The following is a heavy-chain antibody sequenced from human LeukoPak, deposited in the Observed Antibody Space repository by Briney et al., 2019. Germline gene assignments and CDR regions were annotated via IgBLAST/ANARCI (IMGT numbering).Heavy chain of an antibody. Sequence: GALRLSCAASGFTFSSYLMHWVRQAPGKGLVWVSRINSDGSSTSYADSVKGRFTISRDNAKNTLYLQVNSLRAEDTAVYYCARASYDFWSGYVLPLYDYMDVWGKGTTVTVSS. CDR1: GFTFSSYL. CDR2: INSDGSST. V-gene: IGHV3-74*01. D-gene: IGHD3-3*01. CDR3: ARASYDFWSGYVLPLYDYMDV. J-gene: IGHJ6*03.